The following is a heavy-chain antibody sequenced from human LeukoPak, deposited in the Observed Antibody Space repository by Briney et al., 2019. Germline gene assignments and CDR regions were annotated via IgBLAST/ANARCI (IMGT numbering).Heavy chain of an antibody. V-gene: IGHV1-3*01. CDR2: INAGNGNT. D-gene: IGHD3-22*01. Sequence: ASVKVSCKASGYTFTSYAMHWVRQAPGQRLEWMGWINAGNGNTKYSQKFQGRVTITRDTSASTAYMELSSLRSDDTAVYYCARDDYDSRGTLDYWGQGTLVTVSS. CDR3: ARDDYDSRGTLDY. CDR1: GYTFTSYA. J-gene: IGHJ4*02.